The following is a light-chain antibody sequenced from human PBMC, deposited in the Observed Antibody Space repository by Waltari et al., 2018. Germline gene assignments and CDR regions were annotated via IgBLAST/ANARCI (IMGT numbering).Light chain of an antibody. Sequence: QRALTQHASVSGSPGPSITISCTGPSSDVGSYNLVSWYQQHPGKAPKLMIYEASKRPSGVSNRFSGSKSVNTASLTISGLQADDEADYYCSSYAGNCNLVVFGGGTKLTVL. J-gene: IGLJ2*01. CDR1: SSDVGSYNL. CDR2: EAS. V-gene: IGLV2-23*01. CDR3: SSYAGNCNLVV.